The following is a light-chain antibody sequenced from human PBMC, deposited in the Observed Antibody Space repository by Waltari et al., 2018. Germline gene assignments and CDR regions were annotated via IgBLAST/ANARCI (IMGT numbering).Light chain of an antibody. CDR3: QQYYNTPFT. Sequence: DIVMTQSPDSLAVSLGERATINCKSSQSVLYSSNNKNYFAWYQQKAGQPPKVLIYWASTQESGVPDRFSGSGSGTDFTLTISSLQAEDVALYYCQQYYNTPFTFGPGTKVDIK. V-gene: IGKV4-1*01. J-gene: IGKJ3*01. CDR1: QSVLYSSNNKNY. CDR2: WAS.